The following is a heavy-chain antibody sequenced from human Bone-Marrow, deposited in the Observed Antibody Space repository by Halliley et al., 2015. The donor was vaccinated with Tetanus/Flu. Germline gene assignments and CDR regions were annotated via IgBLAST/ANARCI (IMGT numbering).Heavy chain of an antibody. CDR2: VHSGGAT. D-gene: IGHD3-10*01. CDR3: ARDYGSDRTGYYGLDV. Sequence: VHSGGATFSADSGRGRFPNSRDNSKNTLYLQMNSLRVDDTAMYYCARDYGSDRTGYYGLDVWGQGATVTVSS. J-gene: IGHJ6*02. V-gene: IGHV3-53*01.